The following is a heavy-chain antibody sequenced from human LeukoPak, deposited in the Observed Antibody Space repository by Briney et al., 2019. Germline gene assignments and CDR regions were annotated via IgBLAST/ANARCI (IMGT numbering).Heavy chain of an antibody. CDR3: ARQELGGSFDY. V-gene: IGHV5-51*01. J-gene: IGHJ4*02. CDR2: IYPGDSDT. D-gene: IGHD1-26*01. Sequence: GESLKISCKGSGYSFTTYWIGWVRQMPGKGLERMGIIYPGDSDTRYSPSFQGQVTLSADKSISAAYLQWNSLKASDTAMYYCARQELGGSFDYWGQGTLVTVSS. CDR1: GYSFTTYW.